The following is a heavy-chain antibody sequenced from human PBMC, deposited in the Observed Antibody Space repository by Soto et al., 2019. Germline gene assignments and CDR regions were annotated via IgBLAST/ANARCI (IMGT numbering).Heavy chain of an antibody. CDR1: GGSFSGYY. Sequence: SETLSLTCAVYGGSFSGYYWSWIRQPPGKGLEWIGEINHSGSTNYNPSLKSRVTISVDTSKNQFSLKLSSVTAADTAVYYCARGELGYCSGGSCYSSWFDPWGQGTLVTVSS. J-gene: IGHJ5*02. D-gene: IGHD2-15*01. CDR2: INHSGST. V-gene: IGHV4-34*01. CDR3: ARGELGYCSGGSCYSSWFDP.